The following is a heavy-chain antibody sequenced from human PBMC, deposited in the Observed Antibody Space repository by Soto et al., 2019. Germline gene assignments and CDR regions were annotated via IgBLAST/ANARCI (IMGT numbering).Heavy chain of an antibody. Sequence: ASVKVSCKASGGTFSSYAISWVRQAPGQGLQWMGGIIPIFGTANYAQKFQGRVTITADESTSTAYMELSSLRSEDTAVYYCARDRIFEAGATDYYGMDVWGQGTTVTVSS. J-gene: IGHJ6*02. V-gene: IGHV1-69*13. CDR2: IIPIFGTA. CDR1: GGTFSSYA. D-gene: IGHD1-26*01. CDR3: ARDRIFEAGATDYYGMDV.